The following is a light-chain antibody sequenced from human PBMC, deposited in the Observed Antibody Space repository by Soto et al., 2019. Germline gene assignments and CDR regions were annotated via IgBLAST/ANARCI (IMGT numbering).Light chain of an antibody. CDR3: SSYSSSSTYV. J-gene: IGLJ1*01. CDR2: DVS. V-gene: IGLV2-14*01. CDR1: SSDLGNYNY. Sequence: QSVLTQPASVSGSPGQSITISCTGTSSDLGNYNYVSWYQQHPGKAPKLMIHDVSNRPSGVSNRFSGSKSGNTASLTISGLQAEDEADYYCSSYSSSSTYVFGTGTKVTVL.